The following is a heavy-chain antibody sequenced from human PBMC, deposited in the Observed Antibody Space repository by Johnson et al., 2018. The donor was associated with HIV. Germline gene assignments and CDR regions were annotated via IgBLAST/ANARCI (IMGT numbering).Heavy chain of an antibody. V-gene: IGHV3-30*03. CDR1: GFSFDDYG. CDR2: ISYDGSNK. J-gene: IGHJ3*02. CDR3: ARDLIGWELRGAFDI. Sequence: QVQLVESGGGEVRPGGSLRLSCAASGFSFDDYGMSWVRQAAGKGLEWVAVISYDGSNKYYADSVKGRFTISRDNSKNTLYLQMNSLRAEDTALYYCARDLIGWELRGAFDIWGQGTMVTVSS. D-gene: IGHD1-26*01.